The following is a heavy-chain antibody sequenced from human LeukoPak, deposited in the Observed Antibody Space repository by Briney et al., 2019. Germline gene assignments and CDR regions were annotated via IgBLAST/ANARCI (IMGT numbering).Heavy chain of an antibody. CDR2: MNPNSGNT. J-gene: IGHJ3*02. CDR3: ARSTYYDILTGFFGAFDI. V-gene: IGHV1-8*02. Sequence: ASVKVSCKASGGTFSSYAINWVRQATGQGLEWMGWMNPNSGNTGYAQKFQGRVTMTRNTSISTAYMELSSLRSEDTAVYYCARSTYYDILTGFFGAFDIWGQGTMVTVSS. CDR1: GGTFSSYA. D-gene: IGHD3-9*01.